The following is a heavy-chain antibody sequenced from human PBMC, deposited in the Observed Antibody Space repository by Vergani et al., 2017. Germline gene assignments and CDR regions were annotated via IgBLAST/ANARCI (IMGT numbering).Heavy chain of an antibody. D-gene: IGHD2-2*02. CDR1: GFTFDDYT. J-gene: IGHJ6*03. CDR2: ISGDGGST. V-gene: IGHV3-43*01. CDR3: ARDQVPAAIRLNVGNYMDV. Sequence: EVQVVESGGGLIKPGGSLRLSCAASGFTFDDYTMHWVRQAPGKGLKWVSLISGDGGSTYYADSVKGRFTISRDNSKNTLYLQMSSLRAEDTAVYYCARDQVPAAIRLNVGNYMDVWGKGTTVIVSS.